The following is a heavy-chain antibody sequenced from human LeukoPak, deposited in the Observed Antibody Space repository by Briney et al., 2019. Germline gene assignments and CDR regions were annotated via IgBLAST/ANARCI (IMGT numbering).Heavy chain of an antibody. J-gene: IGHJ4*02. V-gene: IGHV3-53*01. CDR3: ARAWAVAGTPYYFDY. D-gene: IGHD6-19*01. Sequence: GSLRLSCAASGFTVSSNYMSWVRQAPGKGLEWVSVIYSGGSTYYADSVKGRFTISRDNSKDTLYLQMNSLRAEDTAVYYCARAWAVAGTPYYFDYWGQGTLVTVSP. CDR1: GFTVSSNY. CDR2: IYSGGST.